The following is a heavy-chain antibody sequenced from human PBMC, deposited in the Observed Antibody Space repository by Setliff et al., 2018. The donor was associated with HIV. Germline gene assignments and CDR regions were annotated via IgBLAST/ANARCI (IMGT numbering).Heavy chain of an antibody. V-gene: IGHV4-31*03. CDR1: GGSISSSSYY. CDR3: ARGDAMTSLGAFDI. Sequence: SETLSLTCTVSGGSISSSSYYWGWIRQYPQKGLEWIGYIYYSGGTYYNPSLKSRVTMSVDTSKNQFSLKLSSVTAADTAVYYCARGDAMTSLGAFDIWCQGTMVTVSS. CDR2: IYYSGGT. D-gene: IGHD2-2*01. J-gene: IGHJ3*02.